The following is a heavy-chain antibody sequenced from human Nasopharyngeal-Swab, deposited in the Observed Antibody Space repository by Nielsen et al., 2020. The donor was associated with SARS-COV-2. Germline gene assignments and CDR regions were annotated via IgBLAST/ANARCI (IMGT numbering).Heavy chain of an antibody. D-gene: IGHD6-25*01. V-gene: IGHV3-11*04. CDR2: ISSSGSTI. J-gene: IGHJ6*02. CDR3: ARDHIAASYGMDV. Sequence: GGSLRLSCAASGFTFSYYYMSWIRQAPGKGLEWVSYISSSGSTIYYADSVKGRFTISRDNAKNSLYLQMNSLRAEDTAVYYCARDHIAASYGMDVWGQGTTVTVSS. CDR1: GFTFSYYY.